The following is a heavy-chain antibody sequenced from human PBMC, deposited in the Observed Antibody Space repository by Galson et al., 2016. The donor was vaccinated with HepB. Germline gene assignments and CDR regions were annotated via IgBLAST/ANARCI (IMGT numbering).Heavy chain of an antibody. CDR2: ISWNSDKI. J-gene: IGHJ5*02. D-gene: IGHD6-13*01. CDR3: ARGGGAAAAA. V-gene: IGHV3-9*01. Sequence: SLRLSCAVSGFIFDDYAMHWVRQTPGKGLEWVSGISWNSDKIAYADSVKGRFIVSRDNAKNSLYLQMDSLRVDDTAVYYCARGGGAAAAAWGQGTLVTVSS. CDR1: GFIFDDYA.